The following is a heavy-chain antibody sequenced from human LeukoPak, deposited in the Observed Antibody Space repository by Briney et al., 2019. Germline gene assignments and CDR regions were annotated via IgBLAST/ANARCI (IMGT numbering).Heavy chain of an antibody. D-gene: IGHD4-11*01. J-gene: IGHJ4*02. CDR2: ISYDGSNK. CDR1: GFTFSSYA. V-gene: IGHV3-30-3*01. Sequence: QAGGSLRISCAASGFTFSSYAMHWVRQAPGKGLEWVAVISYDGSNKYYADSVKGRFTISRDNSKNTLYLQMNSLRAEDTAVYYCARSGNSNSRPFDYWGQGTLVTVSS. CDR3: ARSGNSNSRPFDY.